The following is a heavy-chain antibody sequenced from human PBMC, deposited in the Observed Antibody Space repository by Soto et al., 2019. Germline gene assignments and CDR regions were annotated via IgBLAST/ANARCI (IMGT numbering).Heavy chain of an antibody. D-gene: IGHD6-13*01. CDR3: ARDSSGAAGGSFWFDP. CDR2: ISSSSTYI. J-gene: IGHJ5*02. Sequence: GGSLRLSCAASGFTFSTYNMDWVRQAPGKGLEWVPSISSSSTYIFYADSVKGRFTVSRDNAKNSLYLQMNSLRAEDTAVYYCARDSSGAAGGSFWFDPWGQGTLVTVSS. CDR1: GFTFSTYN. V-gene: IGHV3-21*01.